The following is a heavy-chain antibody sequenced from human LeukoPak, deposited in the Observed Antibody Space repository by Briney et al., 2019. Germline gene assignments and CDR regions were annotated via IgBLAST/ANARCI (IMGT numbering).Heavy chain of an antibody. J-gene: IGHJ6*02. CDR3: ARAGDGYSSSSDYYSGMDV. CDR1: GFTFSSYA. D-gene: IGHD6-6*01. Sequence: GGSLRLSCAASGFTFSSYAMHWVRQAPGKGLDWVAVISYDGSNKDYADSVKGRFTISRDNSKNTLYVQMNSLRAEDTAVYYCARAGDGYSSSSDYYSGMDVWGQGTTVTVSS. V-gene: IGHV3-30-3*01. CDR2: ISYDGSNK.